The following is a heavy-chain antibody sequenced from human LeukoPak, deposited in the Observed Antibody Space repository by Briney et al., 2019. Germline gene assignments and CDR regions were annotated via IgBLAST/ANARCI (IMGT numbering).Heavy chain of an antibody. J-gene: IGHJ4*02. CDR2: INPNSGGT. CDR1: GYTFTGYY. D-gene: IGHD3-16*02. V-gene: IGHV1-2*02. CDR3: AALPSNPQGDLYYDYVWGSYRYFPG. Sequence: GASVKVSCKASGYTFTGYYMHWVRQAPGQGLEWMGWINPNSGGTNYAQKFQERVTITRDMSTSTAYMELSSLRSEDTAVYYCAALPSNPQGDLYYDYVWGSYRYFPGWGQGTLVTVSS.